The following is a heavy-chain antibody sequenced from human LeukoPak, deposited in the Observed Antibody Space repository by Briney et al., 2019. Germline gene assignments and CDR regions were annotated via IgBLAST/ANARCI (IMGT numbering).Heavy chain of an antibody. CDR2: LYNSGNT. V-gene: IGHV4-59*01. Sequence: SETLSLTCTVSGDSISSYYWTWIRQPPGKGLEWLGYLYNSGNTNYNPSLKSRVTMSVDTSKNQFSLRLISVTAADTAVYYCARGRLTTPNWFGPWGQGILVTVSS. CDR3: ARGRLTTPNWFGP. J-gene: IGHJ5*02. D-gene: IGHD1/OR15-1a*01. CDR1: GDSISSYY.